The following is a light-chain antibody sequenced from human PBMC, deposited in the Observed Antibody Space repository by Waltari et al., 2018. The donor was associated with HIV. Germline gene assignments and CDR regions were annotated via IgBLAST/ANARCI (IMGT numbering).Light chain of an antibody. CDR2: DSD. J-gene: IGLJ2*01. V-gene: IGLV7-46*01. CDR3: LLSFGGDLV. CDR1: AGVVTRGHC. Sequence: QPVVTQEASLTVSPGGTVALTCASSAGVVTRGHCPYWFQVRPGQAPKTLIFDSDKRYSWTPARFAGSFLGGKAALTLTGALPEYESDYYCLLSFGGDLVFGGGTKLTVL.